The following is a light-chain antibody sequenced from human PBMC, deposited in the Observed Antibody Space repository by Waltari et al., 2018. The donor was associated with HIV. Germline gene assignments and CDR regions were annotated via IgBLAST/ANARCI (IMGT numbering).Light chain of an antibody. CDR1: NSNIGSNI. CDR3: ASWDDSLNGYV. J-gene: IGLJ1*01. CDR2: SNS. Sequence: QSVLTQPPSASGTPGQRVTISCSGSNSNIGSNIINRYQQLPGTAPKLLIYSNSQRPSGVPDRFSGSKSGTSASLAISGLQSEDEADYYCASWDDSLNGYVFGTGTKVTVL. V-gene: IGLV1-44*01.